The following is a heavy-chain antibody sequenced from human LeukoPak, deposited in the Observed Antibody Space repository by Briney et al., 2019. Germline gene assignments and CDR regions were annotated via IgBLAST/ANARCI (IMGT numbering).Heavy chain of an antibody. V-gene: IGHV1-18*01. CDR2: ISAYNGNT. Sequence: ASVKVSCKASGYTFTSYGISWVRQAPGQGLEWMGWISAYNGNTSYAQKLQGRVTMTTDTSTSTAYMALTRLRSDDKAVYYCARCIAAAGNWFDPWGQGTLVTVSS. D-gene: IGHD6-13*01. J-gene: IGHJ5*02. CDR1: GYTFTSYG. CDR3: ARCIAAAGNWFDP.